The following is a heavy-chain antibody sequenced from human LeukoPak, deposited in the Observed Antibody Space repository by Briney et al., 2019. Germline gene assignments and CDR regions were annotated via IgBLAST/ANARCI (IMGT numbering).Heavy chain of an antibody. CDR2: IYPGDSDT. D-gene: IGHD6-19*01. CDR1: GYSFTSYW. Sequence: GESLKISCKGSGYSFTSYWIGWVRQMPGKGLEWMGIIYPGDSDTRYSPSFQGQVTISADKSISTAYLQWSSLKASDTAMYYCARHYYSSGPVLIDAFDIWGQGTMVTVSS. J-gene: IGHJ3*02. CDR3: ARHYYSSGPVLIDAFDI. V-gene: IGHV5-51*01.